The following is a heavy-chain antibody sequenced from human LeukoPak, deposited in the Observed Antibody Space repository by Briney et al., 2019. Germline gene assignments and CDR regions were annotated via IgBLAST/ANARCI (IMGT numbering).Heavy chain of an antibody. Sequence: PGGSLRLSCAASGFTFSSYWMHWVRQAPGKGLVWVSRINSDGSSTSYADSVKGRFTISRDNAKNTLYLQMNSLRAEDTAVYYCARGWIAVAGTGYYGMDVWGQGTTVTVSS. CDR2: INSDGSST. CDR3: ARGWIAVAGTGYYGMDV. J-gene: IGHJ6*02. V-gene: IGHV3-74*01. CDR1: GFTFSSYW. D-gene: IGHD6-19*01.